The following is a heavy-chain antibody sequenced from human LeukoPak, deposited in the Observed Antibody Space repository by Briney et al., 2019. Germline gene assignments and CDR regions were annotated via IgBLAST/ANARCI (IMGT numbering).Heavy chain of an antibody. CDR1: GGTFSSYA. CDR3: ARDLPPLRTYGMDV. J-gene: IGHJ6*02. D-gene: IGHD3-16*01. CDR2: IITIFGTA. V-gene: IGHV1-69*13. Sequence: SVKVSCKASGGTFSSYAISWVRQAPGQGLEWMGGIITIFGTANYAQKFQGRVTVTADESTSTAYMELSSLRSEDTAVYYCARDLPPLRTYGMDVWGQGTTVTVSS.